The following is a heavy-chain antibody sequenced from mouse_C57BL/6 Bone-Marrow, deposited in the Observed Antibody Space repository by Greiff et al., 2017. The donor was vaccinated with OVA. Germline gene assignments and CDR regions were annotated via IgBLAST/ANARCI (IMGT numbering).Heavy chain of an antibody. J-gene: IGHJ4*01. D-gene: IGHD2-4*01. Sequence: QVQLQQPGAELVKPGASVKLSCKASGYTFTSYWMQWVKQRPGQGLEWIGEIDPSDSYTNSNQKFKGKATLTVDPSSSTAYMQLSSLTSEDSAVYYCARSIYYDYEDYAMDYWGQGTSVTVSS. V-gene: IGHV1-50*01. CDR2: IDPSDSYT. CDR3: ARSIYYDYEDYAMDY. CDR1: GYTFTSYW.